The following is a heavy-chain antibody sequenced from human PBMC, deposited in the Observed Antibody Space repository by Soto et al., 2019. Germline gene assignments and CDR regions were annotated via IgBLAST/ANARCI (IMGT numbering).Heavy chain of an antibody. D-gene: IGHD6-6*01. V-gene: IGHV4-59*08. Sequence: QVQLQESGPGLVKPSATLSLTCTVSGGSISSYYWSWIRQPPGKGLEWIGYIYYSGSTNYNPAPKHRVTTSVDTSNTQFSLKLSSVTSADTAVYYCARHLSIAARPADWYFDLWGRGTLVTVSS. CDR1: GGSISSYY. CDR3: ARHLSIAARPADWYFDL. J-gene: IGHJ2*01. CDR2: IYYSGST.